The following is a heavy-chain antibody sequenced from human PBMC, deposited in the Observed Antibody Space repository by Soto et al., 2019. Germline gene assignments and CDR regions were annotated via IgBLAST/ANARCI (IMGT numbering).Heavy chain of an antibody. J-gene: IGHJ6*02. CDR2: IKQDGSEK. CDR1: GFTFSSYW. D-gene: IGHD3-9*01. V-gene: IGHV3-7*05. CDR3: ARDYDDILTGYIGASYGMDV. Sequence: EGSLRLSCAASGFTFSSYWMSWVRQAPGKGLEWVANIKQDGSEKYYVDSVKGRFTISRDNAKNSLYLQMNSLRAEDTAVYYCARDYDDILTGYIGASYGMDVWGQGTTVTVSS.